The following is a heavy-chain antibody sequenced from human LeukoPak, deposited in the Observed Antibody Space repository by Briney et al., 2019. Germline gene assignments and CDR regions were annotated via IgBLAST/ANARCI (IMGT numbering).Heavy chain of an antibody. CDR3: AREAFTWISIPSV. D-gene: IGHD5-12*01. Sequence: PSETLSLTCAVYGGSFSGYYWTWIRQPPGKGLEWIGEIHYSGSATYNPSLKSRVTISVDTSKNQFSLKLSSVTAADTAVYYCAREAFTWISIPSVWGQGTLVTVSS. J-gene: IGHJ4*02. V-gene: IGHV4-34*01. CDR2: IHYSGSA. CDR1: GGSFSGYY.